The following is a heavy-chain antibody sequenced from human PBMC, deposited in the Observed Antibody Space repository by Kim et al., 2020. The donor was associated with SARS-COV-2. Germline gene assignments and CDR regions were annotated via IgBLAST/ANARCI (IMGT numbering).Heavy chain of an antibody. J-gene: IGHJ4*01. CDR1: GFTFSSYA. CDR2: ISSNGGTT. Sequence: GGSLRLSCSASGFTFSSYAMHWVRQAPGKGLEYVSAISSNGGTTYSAYSVKGSFTISRNTSKNTLYLQMSRLSAEATAVYYCVRDIVATFGLCTPEVFD. CDR3: VRDIVATFGLCTPEVFD. V-gene: IGHV3-64D*06. D-gene: IGHD5-12*01.